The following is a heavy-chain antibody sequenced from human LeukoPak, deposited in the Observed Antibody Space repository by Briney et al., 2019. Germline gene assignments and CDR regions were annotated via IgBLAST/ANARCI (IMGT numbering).Heavy chain of an antibody. Sequence: GESLKSSCKGSGYSFTSYWIGWVRQMPGKGREWMGIIYPGDTDTRYSPSFQGQVTISADKSISTASLQWSSLKASDTAMYYCARFEQQLNFDYWGQGTLVTVSS. CDR1: GYSFTSYW. CDR2: IYPGDTDT. CDR3: ARFEQQLNFDY. V-gene: IGHV5-51*01. J-gene: IGHJ4*02. D-gene: IGHD6-13*01.